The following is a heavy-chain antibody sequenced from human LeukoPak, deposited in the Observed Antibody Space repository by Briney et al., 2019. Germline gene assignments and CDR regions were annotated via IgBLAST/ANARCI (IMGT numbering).Heavy chain of an antibody. D-gene: IGHD3-3*01. V-gene: IGHV3-7*01. CDR2: IKEDGSEK. Sequence: GGSLRLSCEASGFTLSSYWMSWVRQAPGKGLEWVANIKEDGSEKYYVDSVKGRFTISRDNAKNSLYLQMNSLRVEDTAVYYCARLLGYDFWSGYYKVYYYNGMDVWDQGTTVTVSS. J-gene: IGHJ6*02. CDR1: GFTLSSYW. CDR3: ARLLGYDFWSGYYKVYYYNGMDV.